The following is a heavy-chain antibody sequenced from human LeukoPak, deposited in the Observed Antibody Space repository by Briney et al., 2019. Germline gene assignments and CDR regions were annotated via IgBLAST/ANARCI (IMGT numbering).Heavy chain of an antibody. D-gene: IGHD3-10*01. J-gene: IGHJ3*02. CDR2: IYYSGST. V-gene: IGHV4-59*08. CDR1: GGSISSYY. CDR3: ARPRGGSGKEAFDI. Sequence: SETLSLTCTVSGGSISSYYWSWIRQPPGKGLEWIGYIYYSGSTNYNPSLKSRVTISVDTSKNQFSLKPSSVTAADTAVYYCARPRGGSGKEAFDIWGQGTMVTVSS.